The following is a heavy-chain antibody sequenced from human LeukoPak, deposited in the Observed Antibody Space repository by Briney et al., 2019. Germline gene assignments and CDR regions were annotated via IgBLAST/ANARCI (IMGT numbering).Heavy chain of an antibody. CDR1: GGSMDSYY. J-gene: IGHJ6*03. D-gene: IGHD6-13*01. CDR3: ARGLVAAAGGYYYFYYMDV. CDR2: NYYSGST. V-gene: IGHV4-59*12. Sequence: PSGTLSLTCPVSGGSMDSYYWSWIRQPPGKGLEWIGYNYYSGSTKSNPSLKSRVTISVDTSKKQFSLNLYSVTAADTAVYYCARGLVAAAGGYYYFYYMDVWGKGTTVTVSS.